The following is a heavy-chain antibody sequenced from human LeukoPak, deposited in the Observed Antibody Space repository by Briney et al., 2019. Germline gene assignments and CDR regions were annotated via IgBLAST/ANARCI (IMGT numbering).Heavy chain of an antibody. Sequence: PGRSLRLSCAASGFTFSSFGMHWVRRAPGKGLEWLAVIPYDGSYKFYADSVRGRVTISRDDSKSTLYLQMNSLRADDTAVYFCAKDHADIVVLPSPNIASWGQGPLVTVSS. J-gene: IGHJ4*02. CDR1: GFTFSSFG. CDR3: AKDHADIVVLPSPNIAS. V-gene: IGHV3-30*18. CDR2: IPYDGSYK. D-gene: IGHD2-2*01.